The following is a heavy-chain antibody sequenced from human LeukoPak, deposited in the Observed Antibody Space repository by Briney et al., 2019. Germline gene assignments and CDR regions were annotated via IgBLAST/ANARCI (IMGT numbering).Heavy chain of an antibody. Sequence: GRSLRLSCAASGFTFSSYGMHWVRQAPGKGLEWVAVISYDGSNKYYADSVKGRFTISRDNSKNTLYLQMNSLRAEDTAVYYCASGPSYDSSGYYSGWGQGTLVTVSS. J-gene: IGHJ4*02. CDR1: GFTFSSYG. D-gene: IGHD3-22*01. CDR3: ASGPSYDSSGYYSG. CDR2: ISYDGSNK. V-gene: IGHV3-30*03.